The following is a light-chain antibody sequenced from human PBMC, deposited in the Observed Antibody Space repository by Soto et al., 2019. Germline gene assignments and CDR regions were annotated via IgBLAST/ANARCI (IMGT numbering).Light chain of an antibody. J-gene: IGKJ1*01. V-gene: IGKV3-20*01. Sequence: VVFTQSPGTLSLSPGEVATLSCRASQRVISSYLAWYQQKPGQAPRLLIYGASKRATGIPDRSSGSGSGTDFALTISRXEPEDFAVYHCQQYVTAPWTFGQGTKVDTK. CDR3: QQYVTAPWT. CDR1: QRVISSY. CDR2: GAS.